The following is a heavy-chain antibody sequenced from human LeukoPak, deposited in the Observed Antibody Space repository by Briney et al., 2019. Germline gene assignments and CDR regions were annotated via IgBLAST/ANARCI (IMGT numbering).Heavy chain of an antibody. J-gene: IGHJ3*02. CDR3: ARDRNIPGVFDI. CDR2: ISSSSSTI. CDR1: GFTFSSYS. D-gene: IGHD1-14*01. V-gene: IGHV3-48*01. Sequence: GGSLRLSCAASGFTFSSYSMNWVRQAPGKGLEWVSYISSSSSTIYYAGSVKGRFTISRDNAKNSLYLQMNSLRAEDTAVYYCARDRNIPGVFDIWGQGTMVTVSS.